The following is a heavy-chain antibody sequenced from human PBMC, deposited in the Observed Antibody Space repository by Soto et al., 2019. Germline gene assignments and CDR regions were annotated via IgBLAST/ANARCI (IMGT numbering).Heavy chain of an antibody. CDR2: MNPNTGNT. V-gene: IGHV1-8*01. CDR1: GYTFSSYD. Sequence: ASVKVSCKASGYTFSSYDINWVRQAPGQGLEWMGWMNPNTGNTGYIQKFQGRVTMTRNTSISTAYMELSSLSSDDTAVYYCARSLLCGGDCYSHYYFDYWGQGTLVTVSS. J-gene: IGHJ4*02. D-gene: IGHD2-21*02. CDR3: ARSLLCGGDCYSHYYFDY.